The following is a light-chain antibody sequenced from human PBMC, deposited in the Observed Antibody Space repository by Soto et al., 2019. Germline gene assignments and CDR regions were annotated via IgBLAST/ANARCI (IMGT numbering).Light chain of an antibody. Sequence: DIQMTQSPSTLSASVGDRVTITCRASQSIDSWLAWYQQKPGKAPKLLIYRASSLESGVPSRFSGSGSGTEFTLTISSLQTDDFTTYYCQQYKTYTYTFDQVTKLEIK. CDR1: QSIDSW. CDR2: RAS. V-gene: IGKV1-5*03. J-gene: IGKJ2*01. CDR3: QQYKTYTYT.